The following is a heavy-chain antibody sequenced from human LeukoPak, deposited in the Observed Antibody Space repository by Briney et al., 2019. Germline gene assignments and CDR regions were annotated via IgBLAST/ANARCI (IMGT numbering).Heavy chain of an antibody. Sequence: GGSLRLSCAASGLTVSSNYMSWVRQAPGKGLEWVSGINWNGASTGYGDSVKGRFTISRDNAKNSLYLQMNSLRAEDTALYYCAREGGSTSWANYFDYWGQGTLVTVSS. CDR1: GLTVSSNY. D-gene: IGHD3-16*01. V-gene: IGHV3-20*04. CDR3: AREGGSTSWANYFDY. CDR2: INWNGAST. J-gene: IGHJ4*02.